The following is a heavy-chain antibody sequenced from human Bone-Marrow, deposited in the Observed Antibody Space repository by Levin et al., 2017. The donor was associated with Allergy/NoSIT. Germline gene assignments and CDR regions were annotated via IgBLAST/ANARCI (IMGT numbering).Heavy chain of an antibody. CDR3: AKEVANYDFWSGPYGMDV. V-gene: IGHV3-23*01. D-gene: IGHD3-3*01. CDR1: GFPFSNYA. CDR2: VSDNGRST. Sequence: PGESLKISCAASGFPFSNYAINWVRQAPGRGPEWVSAVSDNGRSTYYADSVKGRFTISRDNSKNTVSLQMLYLRAEDTAVYYCAKEVANYDFWSGPYGMDVWGQGTTVTVSS. J-gene: IGHJ6*02.